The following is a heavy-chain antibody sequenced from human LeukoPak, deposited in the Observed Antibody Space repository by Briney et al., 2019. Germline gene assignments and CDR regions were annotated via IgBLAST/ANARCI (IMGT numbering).Heavy chain of an antibody. V-gene: IGHV3-11*01. CDR1: GFTFSDYY. Sequence: GGSLRLSCAASGFTFSDYYMSWIRQAPGKGLEWVSYVSSSGSTIYYADSVKGRFTISRDNAKNSLYLQMNSLRAEDTAVYYCARDRLRIFGVVTYMFDYWGQGTLVTVSS. CDR2: VSSSGSTI. CDR3: ARDRLRIFGVVTYMFDY. J-gene: IGHJ4*02. D-gene: IGHD3-3*01.